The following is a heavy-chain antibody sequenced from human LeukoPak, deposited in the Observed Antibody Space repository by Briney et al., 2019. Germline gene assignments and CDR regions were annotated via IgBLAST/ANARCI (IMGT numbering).Heavy chain of an antibody. V-gene: IGHV1-69*05. Sequence: SVKVSCKASGGTFSSYAINWVRQAPGQGLEWMGGIIPIFGTANYAQKFQGRVTITTDESTSTAYMELSSLRSEDTAVYYCARGYDSSGSDWSYWGQGTPVTVSS. J-gene: IGHJ4*02. CDR3: ARGYDSSGSDWSY. CDR1: GGTFSSYA. CDR2: IIPIFGTA. D-gene: IGHD3-22*01.